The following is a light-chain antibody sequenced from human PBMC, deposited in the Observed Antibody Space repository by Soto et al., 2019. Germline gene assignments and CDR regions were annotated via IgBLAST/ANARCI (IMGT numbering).Light chain of an antibody. CDR2: DVS. CDR3: SSYTTSSTYV. J-gene: IGLJ1*01. V-gene: IGLV2-14*01. Sequence: SALTQPASVSGSPGQWITISCTGTSSDVGGYNYVSWYQQHPGKAPKLMIYDVSNRPTGVSNRFSGSKSGNTASLTISGLQAEDEADYYCSSYTTSSTYVFGTGTRSPS. CDR1: SSDVGGYNY.